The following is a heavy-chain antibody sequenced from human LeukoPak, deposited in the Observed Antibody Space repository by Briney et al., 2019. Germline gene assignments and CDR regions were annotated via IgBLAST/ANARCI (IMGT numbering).Heavy chain of an antibody. V-gene: IGHV4-59*01. CDR3: ARGRYYYDSSGFFDY. CDR1: GGSISSYY. D-gene: IGHD3-22*01. CDR2: IYYSGST. J-gene: IGHJ4*02. Sequence: SETLSLTCTVSGGSISSYYWSWVRQPPGKGLEWIGYIYYSGSTNYNPSLKSRVTISVDTSKNQFSLKLSSVTAADTAVYYCARGRYYYDSSGFFDYWGQGTLVTVSS.